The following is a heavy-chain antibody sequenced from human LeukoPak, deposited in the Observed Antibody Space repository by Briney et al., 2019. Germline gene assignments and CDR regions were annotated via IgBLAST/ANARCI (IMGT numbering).Heavy chain of an antibody. CDR3: ARVRGYSYGYVDY. D-gene: IGHD5-18*01. CDR1: GGSFSGYY. V-gene: IGHV4-34*01. Sequence: SETLSLTCAVYGGSFSGYYWSWIRQPPGKGLEWIGEINHSGSTNYNPSLKSRVTISVVTSKNQFSLKLSSVTAADTAVYYCARVRGYSYGYVDYWGQGTLVTVSS. CDR2: INHSGST. J-gene: IGHJ4*02.